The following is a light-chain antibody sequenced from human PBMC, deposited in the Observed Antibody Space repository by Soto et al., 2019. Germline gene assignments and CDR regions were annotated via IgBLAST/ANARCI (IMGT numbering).Light chain of an antibody. CDR1: QRISGF. CDR2: AAS. CDR3: QQAASFPIT. J-gene: IGKJ5*01. Sequence: DIQMTQSPSSLSASVGDRVTITCRASQRISGFLNWYQQKPGKAPKVLIYAASSLHGGVPSRFTGSGSGTDFTLTINGLQPEDFATYYCQQAASFPITFGQGTRLEIK. V-gene: IGKV1-39*01.